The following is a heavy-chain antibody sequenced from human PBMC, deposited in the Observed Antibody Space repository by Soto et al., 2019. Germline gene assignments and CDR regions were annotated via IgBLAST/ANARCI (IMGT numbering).Heavy chain of an antibody. V-gene: IGHV1-46*01. J-gene: IGHJ6*01. CDR3: ARSIAAAGSASIFDYNYYGMDA. CDR1: ADTFSSYH. CDR2: INPGGGIT. Sequence: RGSADTFSSYHSRWVLQGHAQGLEWSVIINPGGGITSYAQKFQGRVTMTRDTSTSTVYMELSSLRSEDTAVYYCARSIAAAGSASIFDYNYYGMDAWGQGATV. D-gene: IGHD6-13*01.